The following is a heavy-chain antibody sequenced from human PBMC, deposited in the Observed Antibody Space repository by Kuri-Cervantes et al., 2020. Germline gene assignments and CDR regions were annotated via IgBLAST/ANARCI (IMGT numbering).Heavy chain of an antibody. D-gene: IGHD2-15*01. Sequence: SQTLSLTCAVSGGSISRSNWWSWIRQPPGKGLEWIGYIYYSGSTYYNPSLKSRVTISVDTSKNQFSLKLSSVTAADTAVYYCARGVYCSGGSCYPGAFDIWGQGTMVTVSS. CDR2: IYYSGST. V-gene: IGHV4-30-4*01. CDR1: GGSISRSNW. CDR3: ARGVYCSGGSCYPGAFDI. J-gene: IGHJ3*02.